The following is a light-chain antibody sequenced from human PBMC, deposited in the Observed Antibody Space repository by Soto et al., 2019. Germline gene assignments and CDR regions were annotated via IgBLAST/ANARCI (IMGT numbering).Light chain of an antibody. CDR1: QGISSY. J-gene: IGKJ5*01. Sequence: IQLTQSPSSLSASVGDRVTITCRASQGISSYLAWYQQKPGKAPKLLIYAASTLQSGVPSRFSGSGSGTDFTLTISSLQHEDFPTYYCQQFNSYPITSGQGPRLEIK. CDR2: AAS. V-gene: IGKV1-9*01. CDR3: QQFNSYPIT.